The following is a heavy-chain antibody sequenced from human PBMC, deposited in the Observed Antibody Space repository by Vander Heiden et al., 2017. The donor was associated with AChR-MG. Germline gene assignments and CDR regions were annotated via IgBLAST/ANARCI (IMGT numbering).Heavy chain of an antibody. D-gene: IGHD6-19*01. Sequence: QVQLVQSGSEVKKPGASGKVSCTASGYTFTSYGISWVRQAPGQGLEWLGWISAYNGDTNYAQKFQSRVTMTTDASTSTAYMDLRSLRSDDTAVYYCARDPVAVVEASFDHWGQGTLVTGSS. CDR2: ISAYNGDT. CDR1: GYTFTSYG. V-gene: IGHV1-18*01. J-gene: IGHJ4*02. CDR3: ARDPVAVVEASFDH.